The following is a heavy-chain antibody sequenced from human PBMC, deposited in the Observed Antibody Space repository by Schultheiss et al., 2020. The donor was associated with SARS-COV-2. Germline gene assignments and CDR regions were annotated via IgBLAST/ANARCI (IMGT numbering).Heavy chain of an antibody. Sequence: GGSLRLSCAASGFTFSSYDMHWVRQATGKGLEWVAVIWYDGSNKYYADSVKGRLTISRDNSKNTLYLQMNSLRAEDTAVYYCAKRGLGFHQLLYGDAFDIWGQGTMVTVSS. D-gene: IGHD2-2*02. CDR3: AKRGLGFHQLLYGDAFDI. V-gene: IGHV3-33*06. J-gene: IGHJ3*02. CDR1: GFTFSSYD. CDR2: IWYDGSNK.